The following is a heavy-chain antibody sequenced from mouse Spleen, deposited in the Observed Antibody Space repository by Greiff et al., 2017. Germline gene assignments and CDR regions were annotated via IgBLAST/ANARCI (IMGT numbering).Heavy chain of an antibody. J-gene: IGHJ4*01. CDR2: ISSGSSTI. V-gene: IGHV5-17*01. Sequence: EVHLVESGGGLVKPGGSLKLSCAASGFTFSDYGMHWVRQAPEKGLEWVAYISSGSSTIYYADTVKGRSTISRDTAKNTLFLQMTSLRSEDTAMYYCAKNYYGNSYDYCAIDYWGQGTSVTVSA. CDR3: AKNYYGNSYDYCAIDY. CDR1: GFTFSDYG. D-gene: IGHD1-1*01.